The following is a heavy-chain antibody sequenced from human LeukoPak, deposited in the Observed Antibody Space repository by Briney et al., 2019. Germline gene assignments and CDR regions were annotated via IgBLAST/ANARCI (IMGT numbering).Heavy chain of an antibody. CDR1: GFTFRTYA. CDR3: AKSPVSSCRGSFCYPFDY. V-gene: IGHV3-23*01. J-gene: IGHJ4*02. D-gene: IGHD2-15*01. CDR2: ISGSGDST. Sequence: PGGSLRLSCAASGFTFRTYAMTWVRQAPGKGLEWVSTISGSGDSTYYADSVKGRFTISRDNSRNTLYLQMNTLRAEDTAVYFCAKSPVSSCRGSFCYPFDYWGQGNLVTVSS.